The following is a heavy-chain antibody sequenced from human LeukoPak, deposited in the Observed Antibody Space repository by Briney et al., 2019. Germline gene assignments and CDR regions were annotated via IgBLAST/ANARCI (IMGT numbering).Heavy chain of an antibody. V-gene: IGHV4-34*01. CDR3: ARSYWFDP. J-gene: IGHJ5*02. CDR2: INHSGST. CDR1: GVSFSGYY. Sequence: SETLSLTCAVYGVSFSGYYWSWIRQPPGKGLEWIGGINHSGSTNYNPSLKSRVTISVDTSKNQFSLKLSSVTAADTAVYYCARSYWFDPWGQGTLVTVSS.